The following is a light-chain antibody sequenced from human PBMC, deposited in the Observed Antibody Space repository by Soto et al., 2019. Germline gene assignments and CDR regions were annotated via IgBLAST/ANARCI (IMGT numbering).Light chain of an antibody. Sequence: DIVLTQSPGILSLSPGEPVTLSCRASEIGLSSYVAWYQQRPGQAPRLLIYGASGRASGIPDRFSGSGSGTDFTLTISRLEPEDFAVYYCQQYGNPPLTFGQGTTVEFK. CDR3: QQYGNPPLT. V-gene: IGKV3-20*01. CDR1: EIGLSSY. J-gene: IGKJ1*01. CDR2: GAS.